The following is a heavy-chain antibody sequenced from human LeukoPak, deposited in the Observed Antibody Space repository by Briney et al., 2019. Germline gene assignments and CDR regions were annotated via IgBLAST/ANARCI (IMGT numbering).Heavy chain of an antibody. CDR2: IYANGHT. CDR3: ANGETGYTLGCY. J-gene: IGHJ4*02. CDR1: GGSFTGTLSRYC. D-gene: IGHD2-2*02. V-gene: IGHV4-61*01. Sequence: SETLSLTCAVYGGSFTGTLSRYCWTWIRQPPGKGLEWIGDIYANGHTTYNPSLKSRVTLSVDTSKNPFSLKLPSVTAADTAVYYRANGETGYTLGCYWGQGTLATVSS.